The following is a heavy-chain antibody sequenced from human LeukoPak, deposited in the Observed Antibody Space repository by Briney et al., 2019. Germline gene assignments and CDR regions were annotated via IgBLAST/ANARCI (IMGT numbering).Heavy chain of an antibody. J-gene: IGHJ1*01. V-gene: IGHV4-4*02. CDR3: ARLGGGYSSSSWYFQH. CDR1: GGPISSSNW. D-gene: IGHD6-6*01. CDR2: IYHSGST. Sequence: KASETLSLTCAVSGGPISSSNWWSWVRPPPGKGLEWIGEIYHSGSTNYNPSLKSRVTISVDKSKNQFSLKLSSVTAADTAVYYCARLGGGYSSSSWYFQHWGQGTLVTVSS.